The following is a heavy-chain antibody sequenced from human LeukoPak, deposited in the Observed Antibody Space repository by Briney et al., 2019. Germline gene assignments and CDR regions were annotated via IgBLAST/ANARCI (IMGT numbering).Heavy chain of an antibody. D-gene: IGHD3-10*01. J-gene: IGHJ4*02. CDR3: ARDIHYYGSGSYYNGLDY. CDR1: GFTFSSYA. CDR2: ISSNGGST. V-gene: IGHV3-64*01. Sequence: GGSLRLSCAASGFTFSSYAMHWVRQAPGKGLEYVSAISSNGGSTYYANSVKGRFTISRDNSKNTLYLQMGSLRAEDMAVYYCARDIHYYGSGSYYNGLDYWGQGTLVTVSS.